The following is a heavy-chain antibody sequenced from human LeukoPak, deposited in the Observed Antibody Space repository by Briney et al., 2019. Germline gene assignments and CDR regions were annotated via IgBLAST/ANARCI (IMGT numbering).Heavy chain of an antibody. CDR3: ARERVDPGDIVVVVAATRAFDI. D-gene: IGHD2-15*01. Sequence: GASVKVSCKAFGGTFSSYAISWARQAPGQGLEWMGRIIPIFGTANYAQKFQGRVTITTDESTSTAYMELSSLRSEDTAVYYCARERVDPGDIVVVVAATRAFDIWGQGTMVTVSS. CDR2: IIPIFGTA. V-gene: IGHV1-69*05. CDR1: GGTFSSYA. J-gene: IGHJ3*02.